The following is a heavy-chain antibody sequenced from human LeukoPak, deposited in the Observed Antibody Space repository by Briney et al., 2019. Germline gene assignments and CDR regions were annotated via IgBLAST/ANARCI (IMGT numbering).Heavy chain of an antibody. V-gene: IGHV4-61*01. CDR2: IYYSGST. CDR3: ARDPGCSSTSCYLAFDI. CDR1: GVSVSSGSYY. D-gene: IGHD2-2*01. Sequence: PSETLSLTCTVSGVSVSSGSYYWSWIRQPPGKGLEWIGYIYYSGSTNYNPSLKSRVTISVDTSKNQFSLKLSSVTAADTAVYYCARDPGCSSTSCYLAFDIWGQGTMVTVSS. J-gene: IGHJ3*02.